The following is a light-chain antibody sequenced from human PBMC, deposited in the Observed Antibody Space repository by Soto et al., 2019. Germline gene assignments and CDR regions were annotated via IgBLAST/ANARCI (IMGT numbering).Light chain of an antibody. J-gene: IGKJ5*01. Sequence: DMQLTQYPSTLSASLGDRVPIRFRASQSISSWLAWYQQKAGKAPNLLIYAASSLQSGVPSRFSGSRSGTDFTLTISSLEPEDFAVYYCQQRSNWPHFGQGTRLEI. CDR3: QQRSNWPH. CDR1: QSISSW. CDR2: AAS. V-gene: IGKV1-5*01.